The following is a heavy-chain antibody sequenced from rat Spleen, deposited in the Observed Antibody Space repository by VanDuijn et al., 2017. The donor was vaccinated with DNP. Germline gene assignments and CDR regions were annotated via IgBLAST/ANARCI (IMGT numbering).Heavy chain of an antibody. CDR2: INSAGST. D-gene: IGHD1-4*01. V-gene: IGHV3-3*01. CDR1: GYSISSSYR. Sequence: EVQLQESGPGLVKPSQSLSLTCSVTGYSISSSYRWSWIRKFPGNKLEWMVYINSAGSTNYNPSLKSRICITRDTSKNQFFLQVNSVTTEDTATYYCARWPGYNPPYAMDAWGQGTSVTVSS. CDR3: ARWPGYNPPYAMDA. J-gene: IGHJ4*01.